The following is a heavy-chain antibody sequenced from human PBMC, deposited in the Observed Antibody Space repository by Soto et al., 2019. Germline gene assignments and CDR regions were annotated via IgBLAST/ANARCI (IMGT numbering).Heavy chain of an antibody. Sequence: SETLSLTCTVSGGSVSSGSYYWSWIRQPPGKGLEWIGYIYYSGSTNYNPSLKSRVTIPVDTSKNQFSLKLSSVTAADTAVYYCAREGTTYYYDSSGGLDYWGQGTLVTVSS. CDR3: AREGTTYYYDSSGGLDY. CDR2: IYYSGST. J-gene: IGHJ4*02. D-gene: IGHD3-22*01. V-gene: IGHV4-61*01. CDR1: GGSVSSGSYY.